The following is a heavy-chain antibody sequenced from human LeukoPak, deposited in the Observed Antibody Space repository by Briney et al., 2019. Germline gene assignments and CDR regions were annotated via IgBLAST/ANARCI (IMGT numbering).Heavy chain of an antibody. J-gene: IGHJ6*03. CDR2: INPNSGGT. CDR3: ARGVSGIYYYYYMDV. CDR1: GYTFTGYY. D-gene: IGHD2-21*01. Sequence: ASVKVSCKASGYTFTGYYMHWVRQAPGQGLEWMGWINPNSGGTNYAQKFQGRVTMTRDTSISTTYMELSRLRSDDTAVYYCARGVSGIYYYYYMDVWGKGTTVTISS. V-gene: IGHV1-2*02.